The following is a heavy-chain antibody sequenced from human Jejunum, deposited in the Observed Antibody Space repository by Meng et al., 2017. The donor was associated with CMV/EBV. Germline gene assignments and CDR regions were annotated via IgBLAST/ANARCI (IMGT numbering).Heavy chain of an antibody. Sequence: SGFTFSSYGMHWVRQAPGKGLVWVSRINSDGSTTRYADSVKGRFTISRDNAKNTLYLQMNSLRAEDTAVYYCARDSDAVGVTIDYWGQGTLVTVSS. D-gene: IGHD1-26*01. J-gene: IGHJ4*02. CDR1: GFTFSSYG. CDR2: INSDGSTT. V-gene: IGHV3-74*01. CDR3: ARDSDAVGVTIDY.